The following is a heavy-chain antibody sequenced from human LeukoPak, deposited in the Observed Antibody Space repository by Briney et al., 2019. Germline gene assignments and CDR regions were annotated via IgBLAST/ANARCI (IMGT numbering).Heavy chain of an antibody. CDR2: IWYDGSNI. J-gene: IGHJ4*02. V-gene: IGHV3-33*01. Sequence: GGSLRLSCAASGFTFSDYGMHWVRQAPGKGVEWVAVIWYDGSNIYYGDSVKGRFTISRDNSRNTLYLQMNSLRAEDTAVYYCVRELPPVVQYYFDHWGPGTLVTVSS. CDR3: VRELPPVVQYYFDH. D-gene: IGHD2-21*01. CDR1: GFTFSDYG.